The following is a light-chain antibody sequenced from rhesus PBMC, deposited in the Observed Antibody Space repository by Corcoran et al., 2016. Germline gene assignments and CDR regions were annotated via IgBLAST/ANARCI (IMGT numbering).Light chain of an antibody. Sequence: DIQMTQSPSSLSASVGDRVTITCRASQGITNDLAWYQQKPGETPKLLIYEASSLQSGIPSRFSGSGSGTDFTLTISSLQSEDFATYYCQQGYNTPWTFGQGTKVEIK. CDR2: EAS. CDR3: QQGYNTPWT. CDR1: QGITND. V-gene: IGKV1-18*01. J-gene: IGKJ1*01.